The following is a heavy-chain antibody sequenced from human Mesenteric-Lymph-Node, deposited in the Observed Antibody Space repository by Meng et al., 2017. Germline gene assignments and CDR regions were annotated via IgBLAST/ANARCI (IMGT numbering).Heavy chain of an antibody. J-gene: IGHJ4*02. CDR2: IKQDGSEK. D-gene: IGHD3-16*01. Sequence: GESLKISCAASGFTFSSYWMSWVRQAPGKGLEWVANIKQDGSEKYYVASVKGRFTISRDNAKNTLYLQMNSLGAEDTAVYYCASMRAYGGGIDYWGQGKRVTVAS. V-gene: IGHV3-7*01. CDR1: GFTFSSYW. CDR3: ASMRAYGGGIDY.